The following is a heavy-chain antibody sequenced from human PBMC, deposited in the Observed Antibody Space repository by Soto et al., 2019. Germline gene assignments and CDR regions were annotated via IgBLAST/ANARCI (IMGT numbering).Heavy chain of an antibody. Sequence: SETLSLTCTVSGGSISSYYWSWIRQPPGKGLEWIGYIYYSGSTNYNPSLKSRVTISVDTSKNQFSLKLSSVTAADTAVYYCARGVDYSSSNADYWGQGTLVTVSS. CDR1: GGSISSYY. J-gene: IGHJ4*02. V-gene: IGHV4-59*01. CDR2: IYYSGST. CDR3: ARGVDYSSSNADY. D-gene: IGHD6-6*01.